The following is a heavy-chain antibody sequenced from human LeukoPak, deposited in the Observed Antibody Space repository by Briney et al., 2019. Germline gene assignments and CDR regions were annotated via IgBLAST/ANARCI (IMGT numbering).Heavy chain of an antibody. Sequence: GGSLRLSCAASGFTFSSYEMSWVRQAPGKGLEWVSYISSSGSTIYYADSVKGRFTISRDNAKNSLYLQMNSLRDEDTAVYYCARDSAPSFDYWGQGTLVTVSS. J-gene: IGHJ4*02. D-gene: IGHD6-25*01. V-gene: IGHV3-48*03. CDR1: GFTFSSYE. CDR2: ISSSGSTI. CDR3: ARDSAPSFDY.